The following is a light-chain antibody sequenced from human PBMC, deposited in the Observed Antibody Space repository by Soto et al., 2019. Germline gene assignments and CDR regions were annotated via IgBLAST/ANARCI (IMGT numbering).Light chain of an antibody. J-gene: IGKJ1*01. CDR3: QQYWHWPRT. CDR2: GAS. V-gene: IGKV3-20*01. CDR1: QSVRSNF. Sequence: EIVLTQSPGTLSLSRGERATLSCRASQSVRSNFLAWYQQKPGQAPRLLIYGASNRATGIPDRFSGSGSGTDFTLTIASLQSEDFAVYYCQQYWHWPRTFGQGTKVDIK.